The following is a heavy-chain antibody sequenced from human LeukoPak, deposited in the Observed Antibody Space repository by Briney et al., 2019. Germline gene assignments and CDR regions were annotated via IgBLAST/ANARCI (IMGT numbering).Heavy chain of an antibody. CDR2: INHSGST. J-gene: IGHJ2*01. CDR3: ARGLDYYDSSAYPSRDWYFDL. CDR1: GGPIGGFY. V-gene: IGHV4-34*01. Sequence: SETLSLTCAVYGGPIGGFYWSWIRQAPGKGLEWIGEINHSGSTKYDPSLKSRVTISVDTSKNQFSLKLSSVTAADTAVYYCARGLDYYDSSAYPSRDWYFDLWGRGTLVTVSS. D-gene: IGHD3-22*01.